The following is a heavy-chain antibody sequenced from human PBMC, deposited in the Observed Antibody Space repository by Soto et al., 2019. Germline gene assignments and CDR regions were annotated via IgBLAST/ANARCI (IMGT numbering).Heavy chain of an antibody. D-gene: IGHD2-15*01. CDR1: GFTFGGHS. CDR2: ISAASDYI. CDR3: ARGGLVVVGAATRPLDC. V-gene: IGHV3-21*01. J-gene: IGHJ4*02. Sequence: EVQLVESEGGLVKPGGSLRLSCRDSGFTFGGHSMFWVRQAPGKGLEWVSSISAASDYIFYADSVKGRFAISRDNAKNSLYLQMDSLRAEDTAVYYCARGGLVVVGAATRPLDCWGQGTLVTVSS.